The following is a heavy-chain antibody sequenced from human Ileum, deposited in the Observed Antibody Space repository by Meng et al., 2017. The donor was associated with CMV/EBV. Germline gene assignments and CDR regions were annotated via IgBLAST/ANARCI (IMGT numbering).Heavy chain of an antibody. V-gene: IGHV3-7*01. CDR1: GFTFSGYW. CDR2: MNVDGSEK. CDR3: ARDRGPNTLDY. Sequence: GGSLRLSCAASGFTFSGYWMTWVRQAPGKGLGGVVNMNVDGSEKYYVDSVKGRFTVSRDNAKNSLFLQMNSLRAEDTGISYCARDRGPNTLDYWGQGTLVTVSS. D-gene: IGHD2-2*02. J-gene: IGHJ4*02.